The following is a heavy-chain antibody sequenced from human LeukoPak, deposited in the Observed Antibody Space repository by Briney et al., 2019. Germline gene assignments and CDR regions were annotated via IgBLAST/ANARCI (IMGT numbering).Heavy chain of an antibody. Sequence: ASVKVSCKASGYTFTSYGISWVRQAPGQGLEWMGWISAYNGNTNYAQTLQGRVTMTTDTSTSTAYMELRSLRSDDTAVYYCARDISPYYDSSGYYYDYWGQGTLVTVSS. CDR3: ARDISPYYDSSGYYYDY. D-gene: IGHD3-22*01. V-gene: IGHV1-18*01. CDR2: ISAYNGNT. CDR1: GYTFTSYG. J-gene: IGHJ4*02.